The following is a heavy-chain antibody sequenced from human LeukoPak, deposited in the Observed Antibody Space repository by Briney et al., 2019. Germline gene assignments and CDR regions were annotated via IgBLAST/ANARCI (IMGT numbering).Heavy chain of an antibody. J-gene: IGHJ3*02. CDR2: IYHSGST. CDR1: GGSISSGGYY. V-gene: IGHV4-30-2*01. CDR3: ASGSYAKLRGAFDI. Sequence: KPSQNLSLTCTVSGGSISSGGYYWSWIRQPPGKGLEWIGYIYHSGSTYYNPSLKSRVTISVDRSKNQFSLKLSSVTAADTAVYYCASGSYAKLRGAFDIWGQGTMVTVSS. D-gene: IGHD1-26*01.